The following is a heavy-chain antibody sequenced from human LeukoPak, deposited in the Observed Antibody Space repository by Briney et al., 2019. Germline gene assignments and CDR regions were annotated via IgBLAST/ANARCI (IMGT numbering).Heavy chain of an antibody. D-gene: IGHD3-22*01. V-gene: IGHV3-33*08. CDR1: GFTFSSYG. CDR3: ARGTSGHWLGSWPYCYDSSGYDY. J-gene: IGHJ4*02. Sequence: PGGSLRLSCAASGFTFSSYGMHWVRQAPGKGLEWVAVIWYDGSNKYYADSVKGRFTISRDNSKNTLYLQMNSLRAEDTAVYYCARGTSGHWLGSWPYCYDSSGYDYWGQGTLVTVSS. CDR2: IWYDGSNK.